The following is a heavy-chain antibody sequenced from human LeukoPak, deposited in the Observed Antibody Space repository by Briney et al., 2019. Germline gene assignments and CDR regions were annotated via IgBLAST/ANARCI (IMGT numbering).Heavy chain of an antibody. CDR3: ARDREYSSSSTFDY. V-gene: IGHV3-21*01. Sequence: GGSLRLSCAASGFTFSSFSMNWVRQAPGKGLEWVSSISSSSSYIYYADSVKGRFTISRDNAKNSLYLQMNSLRAEDTAVYYCARDREYSSSSTFDYWGQGTLVTVSS. D-gene: IGHD6-6*01. CDR2: ISSSSSYI. CDR1: GFTFSSFS. J-gene: IGHJ4*02.